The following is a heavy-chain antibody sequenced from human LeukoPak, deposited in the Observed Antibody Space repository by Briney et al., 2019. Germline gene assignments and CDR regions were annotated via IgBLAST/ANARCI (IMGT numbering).Heavy chain of an antibody. J-gene: IGHJ4*02. CDR1: GGTFSSYA. CDR3: ARGGRDGYNCDY. D-gene: IGHD5-24*01. CDR2: IIPILGIA. Sequence: SVKVSCKASGGTFSSYAISWVRQAPGQGLEWMGRIIPILGIANYAQKFQGRVTITADKSTSTAYMELSSLRSEDTAVYYCARGGRDGYNCDYWGQGTLVTVSS. V-gene: IGHV1-69*04.